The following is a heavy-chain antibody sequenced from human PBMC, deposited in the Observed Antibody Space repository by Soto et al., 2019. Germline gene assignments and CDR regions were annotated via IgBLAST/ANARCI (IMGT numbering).Heavy chain of an antibody. D-gene: IGHD3-22*01. J-gene: IGHJ4*02. Sequence: QVQLQESGPGLVKPSETLSLTCTVSGGSVSSGSYYWSWIRQPPGKGLEWIGYIYYSGSTNYNPPLKSRVTISVDTSKNQFSLKLSSVTDADTAVYDCARDSSGYDLFGYWGQGTLVTVSS. CDR2: IYYSGST. CDR3: ARDSSGYDLFGY. CDR1: GGSVSSGSYY. V-gene: IGHV4-61*01.